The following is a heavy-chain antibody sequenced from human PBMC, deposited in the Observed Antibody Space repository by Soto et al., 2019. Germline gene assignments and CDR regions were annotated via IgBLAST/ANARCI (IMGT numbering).Heavy chain of an antibody. CDR3: AKDAAPPYYYDSSGLDY. CDR2: ISYDGSNK. J-gene: IGHJ4*02. CDR1: GFTFSSYG. V-gene: IGHV3-30*18. Sequence: VGSLRLSCAASGFTFSSYGMHWVRQAPGKGLEWVAVISYDGSNKYYADSVKGRFTISRDNSKNTLYLQMNSLRAEDTAVYYCAKDAAPPYYYDSSGLDYWGQGTLVTVSS. D-gene: IGHD3-22*01.